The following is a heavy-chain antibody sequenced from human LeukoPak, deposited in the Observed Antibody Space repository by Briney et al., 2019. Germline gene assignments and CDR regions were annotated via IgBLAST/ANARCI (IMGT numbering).Heavy chain of an antibody. J-gene: IGHJ4*02. CDR2: IYYSGST. D-gene: IGHD3-22*01. CDR1: GGSISSSSYY. V-gene: IGHV4-39*07. CDR3: ARDGWLLLGGFDY. Sequence: SETLSLTCTVSGGSISSSSYYWGWIRQPPGKGLEWIGSIYYSGSTNYNPSLKSRVTMSVDTSKNQFSLKLSSVTAADTAVYYCARDGWLLLGGFDYWGQGTLVTVSS.